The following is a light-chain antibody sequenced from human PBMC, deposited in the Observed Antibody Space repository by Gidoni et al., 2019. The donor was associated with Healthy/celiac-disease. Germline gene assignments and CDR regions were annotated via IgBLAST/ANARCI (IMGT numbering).Light chain of an antibody. J-gene: IGLJ3*02. Sequence: QSVLTPPPSVSAAPGQKVTTSCSGSSANIGNNYVSWYQQLPGTAPKLLIYDNNKRPSGIPDRFSGSKSGTSATLGITGLQTGDEADYYCGTWDSSLSVVFGGGTKLTVL. CDR3: GTWDSSLSVV. CDR1: SANIGNNY. CDR2: DNN. V-gene: IGLV1-51*01.